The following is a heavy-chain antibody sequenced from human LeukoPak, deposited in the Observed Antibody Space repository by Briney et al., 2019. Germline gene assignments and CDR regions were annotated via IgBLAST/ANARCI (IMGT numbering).Heavy chain of an antibody. D-gene: IGHD3-22*01. CDR1: GFTFSSYA. J-gene: IGHJ3*02. CDR2: ISYDGSNK. V-gene: IGHV3-30-3*01. CDR3: ARDLNYDDSSGYSLGAFDI. Sequence: GGSLRLSCAASGFTFSSYAMHWVRQAPGEGLEWVAVISYDGSNKYYADSVKGRFTISRDNSKNTLYLQMNSLRAEDTAVYYCARDLNYDDSSGYSLGAFDIWGQGTMVTVSS.